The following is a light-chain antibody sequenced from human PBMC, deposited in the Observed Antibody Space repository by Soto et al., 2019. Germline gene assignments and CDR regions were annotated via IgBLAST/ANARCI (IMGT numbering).Light chain of an antibody. CDR2: GAS. CDR1: QSVSSSY. CDR3: QQYGSSPWIT. J-gene: IGKJ5*01. V-gene: IGKV3-20*01. Sequence: EIVLTQSPGTLSLSPGERATLSCRASQSVSSSYLAWYQQKPGQAPRRLIYGASSRATGIPDRFSGSGSGTYCTITSSSLEPADFAVYYCQQYGSSPWITFGHGTRLEI.